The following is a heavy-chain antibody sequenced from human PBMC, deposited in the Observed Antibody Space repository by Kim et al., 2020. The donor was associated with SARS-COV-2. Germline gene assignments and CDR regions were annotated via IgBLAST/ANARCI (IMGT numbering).Heavy chain of an antibody. CDR2: INSDGSST. J-gene: IGHJ5*02. CDR3: ARDSGGAYGDYPGDWFDP. Sequence: GGSLRLSCAASGFTFSSYWMHWVRQAPGKGLVWVSRINSDGSSTSYADSVKGRFTISRDNAKNTLYLQMNSLRAEDTAVYYCARDSGGAYGDYPGDWFDPWGQGTLVTVSS. D-gene: IGHD4-17*01. CDR1: GFTFSSYW. V-gene: IGHV3-74*01.